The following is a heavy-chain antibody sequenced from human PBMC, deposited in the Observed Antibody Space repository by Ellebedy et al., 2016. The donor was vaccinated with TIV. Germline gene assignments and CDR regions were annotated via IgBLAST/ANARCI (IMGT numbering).Heavy chain of an antibody. D-gene: IGHD5-18*01. Sequence: MPSETLSLTCTVSGGSISSYYWGWIRQPPGKGLEWIGSIYYSGSTYYNPSLKSRVTISVDTSKNQFSLKLSSVTAADTAVYYCALHTAMARSGYYFDYWGQGTLVTVSS. CDR1: GGSISSYY. J-gene: IGHJ4*02. V-gene: IGHV4-39*01. CDR3: ALHTAMARSGYYFDY. CDR2: IYYSGST.